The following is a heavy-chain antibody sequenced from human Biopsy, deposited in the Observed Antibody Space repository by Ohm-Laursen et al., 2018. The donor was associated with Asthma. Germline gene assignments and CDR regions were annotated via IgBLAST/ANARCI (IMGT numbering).Heavy chain of an antibody. CDR2: ISWNSGTI. CDR1: GFTFDDYA. Sequence: SLRLSCSASGFTFDDYAMFWVRQAPGKGLEWVSGISWNSGTIGYADSVKGRFTISRDNAKNSLYLQMNSLGPEDTAVYYCARDMGAGPNQPPSGSGSSHLYGMDVWGQGTAVTVSS. CDR3: ARDMGAGPNQPPSGSGSSHLYGMDV. J-gene: IGHJ6*02. D-gene: IGHD3-10*01. V-gene: IGHV3-9*01.